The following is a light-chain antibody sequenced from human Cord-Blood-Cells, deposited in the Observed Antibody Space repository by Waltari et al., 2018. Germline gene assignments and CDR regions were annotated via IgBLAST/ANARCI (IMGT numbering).Light chain of an antibody. CDR3: SSQDISGNPWV. Sequence: SSELTQDPAVSVAWGQTVRSTCGGDSLRSYYARGNQQKPGQAPVLVIYGKNTRPAWVPVRFSGSRAGTTVSLTIPGAQAEDEADYYCSSQDISGNPWVFGGGTRLSV. V-gene: IGLV3-19*01. CDR2: GKN. J-gene: IGLJ3*02. CDR1: SLRSYY.